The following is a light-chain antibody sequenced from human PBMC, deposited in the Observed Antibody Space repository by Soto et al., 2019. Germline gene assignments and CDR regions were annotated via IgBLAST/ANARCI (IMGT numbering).Light chain of an antibody. J-gene: IGKJ4*01. V-gene: IGKV1D-12*01. CDR1: QGVSTW. CDR3: QQTTTFPLT. Sequence: DLQMTQSPSSVSASVGDRVTITCRASQGVSTWLAWYQQKPGKAPNLLIYTASSLQSGVPSRFSVSGSGTDFTLTISSLHPEDFATYYCQQTTTFPLTFGGGTKVEI. CDR2: TAS.